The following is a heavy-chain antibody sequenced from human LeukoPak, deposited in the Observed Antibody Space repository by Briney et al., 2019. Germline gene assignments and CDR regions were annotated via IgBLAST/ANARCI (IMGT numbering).Heavy chain of an antibody. Sequence: ASVKVSCKASGYTFISYGISWVRQAPGQGLEWMGWISAYNGNTNYAQKLQGRVTMTRDTSISTAYMELSRLRSDDTAVYYCARAPDLITMAFDPQEYNWFDPWGQGTLVTVSS. D-gene: IGHD3-10*01. CDR1: GYTFISYG. J-gene: IGHJ5*02. CDR3: ARAPDLITMAFDPQEYNWFDP. CDR2: ISAYNGNT. V-gene: IGHV1-18*01.